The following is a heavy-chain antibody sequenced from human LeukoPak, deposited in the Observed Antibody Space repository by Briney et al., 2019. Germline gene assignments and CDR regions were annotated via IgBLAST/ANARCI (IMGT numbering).Heavy chain of an antibody. D-gene: IGHD6-13*01. V-gene: IGHV3-21*01. CDR2: ISSSSSYI. Sequence: GGSLRLSCAASGFTFNSYSMNWVRQAPGKGLEWVSSISSSSSYIYYADSVKGRFTISRDNAKNSLYLQMNSLRAEDTAVYYCARGGPYSSSWYSPDPPSFWFDPWGQGTLVTVSS. CDR3: ARGGPYSSSWYSPDPPSFWFDP. CDR1: GFTFNSYS. J-gene: IGHJ5*02.